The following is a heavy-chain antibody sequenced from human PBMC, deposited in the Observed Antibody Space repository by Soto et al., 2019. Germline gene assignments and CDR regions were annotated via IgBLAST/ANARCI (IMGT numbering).Heavy chain of an antibody. V-gene: IGHV1-46*01. J-gene: IGHJ6*02. CDR2: INPSGGST. CDR3: ARVTSPHYYYYGMDV. CDR1: GYTFTSYY. Sequence: ASVKVSCKASGYTFTSYYMHWVRQAPGQGLEWMGIINPSGGSTSYAQKFQGRVTMTRDTSTSTVYMELSSLRSEDTAVYYCARVTSPHYYYYGMDVWGQGTTVTV.